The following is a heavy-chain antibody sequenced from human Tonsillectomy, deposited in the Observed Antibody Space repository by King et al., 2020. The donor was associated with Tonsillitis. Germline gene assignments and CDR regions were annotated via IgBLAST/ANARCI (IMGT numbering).Heavy chain of an antibody. V-gene: IGHV1-18*01. CDR2: ISGYNEDT. CDR3: AREDTETRLGPYTYSGMDV. CDR1: GYTFTAFG. J-gene: IGHJ6*02. D-gene: IGHD2-2*02. Sequence: QLVQSGAEVKKPGASLKVSCRASGYTFTAFGISWVRQAPGQGLEWMGWISGYNEDTEYAQKFQGRVTLTTDTSTSTAYMELRSLRSDDTAVYYCAREDTETRLGPYTYSGMDVGGQGTTVTVS.